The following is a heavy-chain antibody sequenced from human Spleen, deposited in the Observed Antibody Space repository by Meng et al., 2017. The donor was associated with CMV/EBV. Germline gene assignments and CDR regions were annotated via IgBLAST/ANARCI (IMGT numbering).Heavy chain of an antibody. CDR3: VRDLEKYSSSGYYYYGMDV. D-gene: IGHD6-19*01. J-gene: IGHJ6*02. CDR1: GYTFSNYG. CDR2: INTNTGNP. V-gene: IGHV7-4-1*01. Sequence: SVKVSCKTSGYTFSNYGLNWVRQAPGQGLEWMGWINTNTGNPTYAQGFTGRFVFTLDTSVSTAYLQIFSLKAEDTAVYYCVRDLEKYSSSGYYYYGMDVWGQGTTVTVSS.